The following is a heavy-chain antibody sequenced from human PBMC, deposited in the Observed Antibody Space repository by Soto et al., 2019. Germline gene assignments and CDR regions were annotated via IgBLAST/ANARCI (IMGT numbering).Heavy chain of an antibody. CDR1: GYTFTSYA. D-gene: IGHD3-10*01. Sequence: ASVKVSCKASGYTFTSYAMHWVRQAPGQRLEWMGWINAGNGNTKYSQKFQGRVTITRDTSASTAYMELSSLRSEDTAVYYCARDGALFYYMDVWGKGTTVTVSS. CDR3: ARDGALFYYMDV. CDR2: INAGNGNT. V-gene: IGHV1-3*01. J-gene: IGHJ6*03.